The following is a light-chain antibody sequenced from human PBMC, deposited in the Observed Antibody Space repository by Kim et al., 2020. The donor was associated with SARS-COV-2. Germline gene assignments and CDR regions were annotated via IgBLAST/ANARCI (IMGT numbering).Light chain of an antibody. CDR1: QGISSY. J-gene: IGKJ2*01. V-gene: IGKV1-27*01. Sequence: SASVGDRFTLTCRTSQGISSYLAWYQQKPGKVPKLLIYAASALQSGVPSRFSGSGSGTDFTLTITSLQPEDVATYYCQKYISAPYTFGQGTKLEI. CDR3: QKYISAPYT. CDR2: AAS.